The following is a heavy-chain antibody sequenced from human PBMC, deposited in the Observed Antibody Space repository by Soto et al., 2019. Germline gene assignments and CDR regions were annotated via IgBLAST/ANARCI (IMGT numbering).Heavy chain of an antibody. CDR1: GESISSSSYY. V-gene: IGHV4-39*01. J-gene: IGHJ4*02. CDR3: ARQRTTVVTQAYFDH. CDR2: IYYSGRT. Sequence: KTSETLSLTCIVSGESISSSSYYWGWIRQPPGKGLEWIGSIYYSGRTYYNPSFKSRVTISIDTSKNQFSLKLSSVTATDTAVYYCARQRTTVVTQAYFDHWGQGALVTVFS. D-gene: IGHD2-21*02.